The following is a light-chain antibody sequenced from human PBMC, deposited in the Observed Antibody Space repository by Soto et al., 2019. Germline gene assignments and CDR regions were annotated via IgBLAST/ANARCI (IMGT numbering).Light chain of an antibody. CDR1: SSDVGGYNY. CDR2: DVS. Sequence: QSALTQPRSVSGSPGQSVTISCTGTSSDVGGYNYVSWYQQHPGKAPKLMIYDVSKRPSGVPDRFSGSKSGNTASLTISGLQAEDEADYYCCSYAGTHTLFGGGTKLTVL. J-gene: IGLJ2*01. CDR3: CSYAGTHTL. V-gene: IGLV2-11*01.